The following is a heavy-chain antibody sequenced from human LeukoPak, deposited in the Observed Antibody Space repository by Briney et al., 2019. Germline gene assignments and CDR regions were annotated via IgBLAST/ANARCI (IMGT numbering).Heavy chain of an antibody. CDR2: IKTDGSEK. Sequence: PGGSLRLSCAASGFIYSDYWMSWVRQAPGKGLEWVANIKTDGSEKYYMDSVKGRFTISRDNAKNSLYLQMSSLRAEDTAVYYCARGGWRPDPWGQGTMVTVSS. V-gene: IGHV3-7*01. D-gene: IGHD6-19*01. J-gene: IGHJ5*02. CDR1: GFIYSDYW. CDR3: ARGGWRPDP.